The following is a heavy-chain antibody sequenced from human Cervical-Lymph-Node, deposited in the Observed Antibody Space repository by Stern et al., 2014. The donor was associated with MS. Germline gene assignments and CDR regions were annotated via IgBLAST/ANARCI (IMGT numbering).Heavy chain of an antibody. CDR2: VYYSGAT. V-gene: IGHV4-39*01. CDR3: AKHACTGAACPFDL. J-gene: IGHJ4*02. D-gene: IGHD2-8*02. CDR1: GDSISSYTHY. Sequence: QLQLQESGPGLVKPSETLSLTCAVSGDSISSYTHYWAWIRQPPGKGLEWIGSVYYSGATAYNPSLKSPVTIPVDTSKNPFPRGLNSVTAADTAVYYCAKHACTGAACPFDLWGQGTLVTVSS.